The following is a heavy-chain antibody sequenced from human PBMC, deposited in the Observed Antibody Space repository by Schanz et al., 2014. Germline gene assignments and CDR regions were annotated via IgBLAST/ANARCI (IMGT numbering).Heavy chain of an antibody. CDR2: IIPVLAIA. V-gene: IGHV1-69*02. D-gene: IGHD5-18*01. Sequence: QVQLVQSGADVKKPGSSVRVSCKASGGTFSSYTISWIRQAPGQGLEWMGRIIPVLAIADYAQKFQGRVTITADKSTSTASMELSSLRSEDTAVYYCARGPSQGYSYGHNIGAYYYGMDVWGQGTTXTVSS. CDR3: ARGPSQGYSYGHNIGAYYYGMDV. J-gene: IGHJ6*02. CDR1: GGTFSSYT.